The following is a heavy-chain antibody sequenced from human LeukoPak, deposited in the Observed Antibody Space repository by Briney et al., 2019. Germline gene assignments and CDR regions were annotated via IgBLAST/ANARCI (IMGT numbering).Heavy chain of an antibody. J-gene: IGHJ4*02. CDR3: TRGYSGSGSYYYYFDY. V-gene: IGHV4-59*01. CDR2: TYDSGIT. CDR1: GGSITGYY. Sequence: SETLSLTCTVSGGSITGYYWSWIRQPSGKGLEWRGNTYDSGITNYNPSLKSRVTILLDTSKNQFSLRLSSVTAADAAMYYCTRGYSGSGSYYYYFDYWGQGTLVTVSS. D-gene: IGHD3-10*01.